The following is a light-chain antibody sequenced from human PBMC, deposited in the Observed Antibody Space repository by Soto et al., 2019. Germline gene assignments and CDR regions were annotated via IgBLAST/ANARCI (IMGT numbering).Light chain of an antibody. Sequence: EIVLTQSPATLSLSPGERATLSCRASQSVSNYLAWYQQKPGQAPRLLIYGASTRATGIPARFSGSGSGTEFTLTISSLQSEDFAVYYCQQYNNWPRGTFGQGTKVDIK. V-gene: IGKV3-15*01. CDR2: GAS. J-gene: IGKJ1*01. CDR3: QQYNNWPRGT. CDR1: QSVSNY.